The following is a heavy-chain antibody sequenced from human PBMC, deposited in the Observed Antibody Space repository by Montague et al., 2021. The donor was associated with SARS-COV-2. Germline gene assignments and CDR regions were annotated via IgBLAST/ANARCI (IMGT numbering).Heavy chain of an antibody. D-gene: IGHD3-22*01. J-gene: IGHJ4*02. CDR2: IKQSGST. CDR1: GGSFGDDH. CDR3: ARGHLSVSMIVVVFTSASYYFDF. V-gene: IGHV4-34*01. Sequence: SETLSLTCGVSGGSFGDDHWSWIRQPPGKGLEWIGDIKQSGSTNYNPSLKSRVTISVDTSKNQFSLKLTSVTAADTAVYFCARGHLSVSMIVVVFTSASYYFDFWGQGAPVTVSS.